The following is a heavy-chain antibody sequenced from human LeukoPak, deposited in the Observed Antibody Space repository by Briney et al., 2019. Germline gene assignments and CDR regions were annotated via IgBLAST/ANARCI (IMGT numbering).Heavy chain of an antibody. V-gene: IGHV4-4*07. J-gene: IGHJ3*02. Sequence: SETPSLTCTVSGGSISSFYWNWIRQPAGKGLEWIGRIHTSGSTKYNPSLKSRVTISVDKSNNQFSLKLNSVTAADTAMYYCARALPNTNNYNWAFDIWGQGRMVTVSS. CDR3: ARALPNTNNYNWAFDI. D-gene: IGHD5-24*01. CDR1: GGSISSFY. CDR2: IHTSGST.